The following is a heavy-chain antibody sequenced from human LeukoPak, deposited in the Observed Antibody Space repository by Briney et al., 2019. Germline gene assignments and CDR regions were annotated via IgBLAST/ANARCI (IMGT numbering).Heavy chain of an antibody. CDR1: GGTFSSYA. CDR3: ARAHGYSSSWYDYYYYMDV. J-gene: IGHJ6*03. V-gene: IGHV1-69*13. D-gene: IGHD6-13*01. Sequence: SVKVSCKASGGTFSSYAISWVRHAPGQGLELMGWIIPIFGTANYAQKFQGRVTITADESTSTAYMELSSLRSEDTAVYYCARAHGYSSSWYDYYYYMDVWGKGTTVTVSS. CDR2: IIPIFGTA.